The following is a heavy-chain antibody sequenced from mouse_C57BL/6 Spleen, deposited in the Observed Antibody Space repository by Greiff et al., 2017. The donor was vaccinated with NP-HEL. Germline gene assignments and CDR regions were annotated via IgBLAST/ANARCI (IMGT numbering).Heavy chain of an antibody. Sequence: VQVVESEGGLVQPGSSMKLSCTASGFTFSDYYMAWVRQVPEKGLEWVANINYDGSSTYYLDSLKSRFIISRDNAKNILYLQMSSLKSEDTATYYCARTKGYAMDYWGQGTSVTVSS. CDR1: GFTFSDYY. V-gene: IGHV5-16*01. J-gene: IGHJ4*01. D-gene: IGHD1-3*01. CDR2: INYDGSST. CDR3: ARTKGYAMDY.